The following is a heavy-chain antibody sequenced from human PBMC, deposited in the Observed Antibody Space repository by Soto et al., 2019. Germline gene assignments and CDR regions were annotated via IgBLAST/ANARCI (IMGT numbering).Heavy chain of an antibody. J-gene: IGHJ5*02. CDR2: RYYGSKWSN. V-gene: IGHV6-1*01. CDR1: GDSVSSNRVT. Sequence: QVQLQQSGPGLVKPSQTLSLTCDISGDSVSSNRVTWNWIRQSPWRGLEWLGRRYYGSKWSNDYALAVQSRITLSPDTAKYQFSLQLNSVTPEDAAVYYCARSVDVGFVPWGQGTLVIVSS. CDR3: ARSVDVGFVP.